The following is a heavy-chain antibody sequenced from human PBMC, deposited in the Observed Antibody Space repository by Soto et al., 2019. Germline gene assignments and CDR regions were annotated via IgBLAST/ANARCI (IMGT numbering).Heavy chain of an antibody. CDR2: IYYSGST. J-gene: IGHJ6*03. Sequence: SETLSLTCTVSGGSISGYYWSWIRQPPGKGLEWIGYIYYSGSTNYNPSLKSRVTMSVDTSKNQVSLKLSSVTAADTAVYYCARRAAAVKDYHYVDVWGKGTTVTVSS. CDR1: GGSISGYY. CDR3: ARRAAAVKDYHYVDV. D-gene: IGHD6-13*01. V-gene: IGHV4-59*08.